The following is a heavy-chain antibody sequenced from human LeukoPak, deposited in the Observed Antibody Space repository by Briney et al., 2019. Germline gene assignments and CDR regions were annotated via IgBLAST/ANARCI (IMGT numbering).Heavy chain of an antibody. CDR3: ASPLGYYGRG. Sequence: SETLSLTCAVYGGSFSGYYWSWIRQPPGKGLEWIGEINHSGSTNYNPSLKSRVTISVDTSKNQFSLKLSSVTAVDTAVYYCASPLGYYGRGWGKGTTVTVSS. V-gene: IGHV4-34*01. D-gene: IGHD3-10*02. J-gene: IGHJ6*04. CDR1: GGSFSGYY. CDR2: INHSGST.